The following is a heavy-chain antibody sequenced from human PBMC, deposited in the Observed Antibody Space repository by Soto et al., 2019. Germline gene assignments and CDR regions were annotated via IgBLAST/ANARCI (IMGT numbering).Heavy chain of an antibody. CDR3: AKDPYDTSGYYSVY. CDR1: GFTFSNYA. CDR2: ISNSGGSA. Sequence: PGGSLRLSCAASGFTFSNYAMTWVRQAPGKGLEWVSVISNSGGSANYADSVKGRFTISRDNSKNTLYLQMNSLRAEDTAVYYCAKDPYDTSGYYSVYCGQGPLVTVSS. D-gene: IGHD3-22*01. J-gene: IGHJ4*02. V-gene: IGHV3-23*01.